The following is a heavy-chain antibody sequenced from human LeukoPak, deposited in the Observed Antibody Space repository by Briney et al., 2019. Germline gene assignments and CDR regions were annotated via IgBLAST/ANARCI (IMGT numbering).Heavy chain of an antibody. V-gene: IGHV3-11*04. CDR1: GXTXXXYX. CDR2: ISSSGITI. Sequence: SGXTXXXYXMSWIRQAPGKGLXWVSYISSSGITIYYADSVKGRFTISRDNAQNSVYMKMNSLRAEETALYYXXXXXXXXAXXPXXYWGXXXXVTVSS. J-gene: IGHJ4*01. CDR3: XXXXXXXAXXPXXY.